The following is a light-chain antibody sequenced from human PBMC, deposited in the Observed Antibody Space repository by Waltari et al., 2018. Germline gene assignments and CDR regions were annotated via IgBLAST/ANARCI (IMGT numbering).Light chain of an antibody. V-gene: IGKV3-15*01. CDR3: QQYNNWLTWT. Sequence: IVITQPSATLSVSLGETATLPCRASQSVVNNVAWYQQKPGQAPRLLIYSASTRATGIPARFSGSGSGTEFTLSISSLQSEDFAVYYCQQYNNWLTWTFGQGTKVEIK. CDR1: QSVVNN. J-gene: IGKJ1*01. CDR2: SAS.